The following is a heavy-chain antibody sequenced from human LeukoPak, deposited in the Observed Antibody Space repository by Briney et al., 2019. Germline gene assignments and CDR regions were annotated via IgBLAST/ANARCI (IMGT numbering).Heavy chain of an antibody. J-gene: IGHJ4*02. CDR2: TIWNSSSI. CDR3: GKDIAVWGSYASHFDY. D-gene: IGHD3-16*01. V-gene: IGHV3-9*01. Sequence: GGSLRLSCVASGFTFDNYAMHWVRQAPGKGLEWVSSTIWNSSSIGYADSVKGRFTISRDNANNSLYLQMNSLRAEATALYYGGKDIAVWGSYASHFDYWGQGTLVTVSS. CDR1: GFTFDNYA.